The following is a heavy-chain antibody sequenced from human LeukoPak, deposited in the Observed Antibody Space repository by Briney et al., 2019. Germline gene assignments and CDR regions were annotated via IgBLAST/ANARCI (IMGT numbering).Heavy chain of an antibody. CDR2: FDPEDGET. J-gene: IGHJ5*02. Sequence: ASVKVSCKVSGYTLTDLSMHWVRQAPGKGLEWMGGFDPEDGETICAQKFQGRVTMTEDTSTDTAYMELSSLRSEDTAVYYCATVLTGYSSSWYRFDPWGQGTLVTVSS. V-gene: IGHV1-24*01. CDR3: ATVLTGYSSSWYRFDP. CDR1: GYTLTDLS. D-gene: IGHD6-13*01.